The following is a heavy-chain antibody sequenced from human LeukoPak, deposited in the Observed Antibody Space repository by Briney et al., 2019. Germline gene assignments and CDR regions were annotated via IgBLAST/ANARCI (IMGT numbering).Heavy chain of an antibody. D-gene: IGHD4-17*01. V-gene: IGHV3-48*03. J-gene: IGHJ5*02. Sequence: PGGSLRLSCAASGFTFSSYEMNWVRQAPGKGLEWVSYISSSGSTIYYADSVKGRFTISRDNAKNSLYLQMNSLRAEDTAVYYCASPYGRNPNWSDPWGQGTLVTVSS. CDR3: ASPYGRNPNWSDP. CDR1: GFTFSSYE. CDR2: ISSSGSTI.